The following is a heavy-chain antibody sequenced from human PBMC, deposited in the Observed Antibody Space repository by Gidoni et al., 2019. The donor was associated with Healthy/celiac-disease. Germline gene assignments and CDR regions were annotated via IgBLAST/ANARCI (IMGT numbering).Heavy chain of an antibody. J-gene: IGHJ4*02. CDR1: GGSISSGGYF. CDR3: ARAPGLDSSGYYWAVEGYYFDY. CDR2: IYYSGST. D-gene: IGHD3-22*01. Sequence: QVQLQESGPGLVKPSQTLSPTCTVSGGSISSGGYFCSWTRQHPVKGLEWIGYIYYSGSTYYNPSLKGRVTISVDTSKNQFSLKLSSVAAADTAVYYCARAPGLDSSGYYWAVEGYYFDYWGQGTLVTVSS. V-gene: IGHV4-31*03.